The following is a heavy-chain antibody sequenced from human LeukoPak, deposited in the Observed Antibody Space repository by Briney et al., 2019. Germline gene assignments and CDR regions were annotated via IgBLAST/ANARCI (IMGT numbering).Heavy chain of an antibody. J-gene: IGHJ6*02. CDR2: VYYSGTT. CDR1: GGSISYYY. D-gene: IGHD4/OR15-4a*01. V-gene: IGHV4-59*01. Sequence: SETPSLTRTVSGGSISYYYWSWIRQSPGKGLEWIGYVYYSGTTNYNPSLKSRVTISVDTSKNQFSLQLRSVTAADTAVYYCAREDPQTRVPEGMDVWGQGTTVTVSS. CDR3: AREDPQTRVPEGMDV.